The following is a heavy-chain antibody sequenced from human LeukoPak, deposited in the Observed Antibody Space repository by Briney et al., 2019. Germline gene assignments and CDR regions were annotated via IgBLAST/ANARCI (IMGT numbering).Heavy chain of an antibody. V-gene: IGHV4-30-4*01. J-gene: IGHJ4*02. CDR3: ARTYSSSWYDY. CDR1: GGSISSGDYY. D-gene: IGHD6-13*01. Sequence: SETLSLTCTVSGGSISSGDYYWSWIRQPPGKGLEWIGYIYCSGSTYYNPSLKSRVTISVDTSKNQFSLKLSSVTAADTAVYYCARTYSSSWYDYWGQGTLVTVSS. CDR2: IYCSGST.